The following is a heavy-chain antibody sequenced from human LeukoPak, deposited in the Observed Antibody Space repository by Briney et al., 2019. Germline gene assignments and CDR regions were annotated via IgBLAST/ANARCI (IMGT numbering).Heavy chain of an antibody. CDR3: ARDRGDRYYYDSSGYPDC. J-gene: IGHJ4*02. V-gene: IGHV3-21*01. D-gene: IGHD3-22*01. CDR2: ISSISSYI. CDR1: GFTFSSYS. Sequence: GGSLRLSCAASGFTFSSYSMNWVRQAPGKGLEWVSSISSISSYIYYADSVKGRFTISRDNAKNSLYLQMNSLRAEDTAVYYCARDRGDRYYYDSSGYPDCWGQGTLVTVSS.